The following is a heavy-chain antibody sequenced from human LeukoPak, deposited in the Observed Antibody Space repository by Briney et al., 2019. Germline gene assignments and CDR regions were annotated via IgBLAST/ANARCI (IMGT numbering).Heavy chain of an antibody. V-gene: IGHV4-30-2*01. CDR1: GGSISNGGYS. J-gene: IGHJ2*01. CDR3: ARGDSRRGAWYFDL. CDR2: IYDSGSA. Sequence: PPETLSLTCAVSGGSISNGGYSWSWLRQPPGKGLEWIGYIYDSGSAYYNPSLKSRVTISVDRSKNHFSLRLSSVTAADTAVYYCARGDSRRGAWYFDLWGRGTLVTVSS. D-gene: IGHD6-13*01.